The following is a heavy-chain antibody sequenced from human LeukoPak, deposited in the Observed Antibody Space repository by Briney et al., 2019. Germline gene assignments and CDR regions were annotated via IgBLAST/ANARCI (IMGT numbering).Heavy chain of an antibody. CDR2: INHSGST. Sequence: SETLSLTCAVYGGSFSGYYWSWIRQSPGKGLEWIGEINHSGSTTYNPSLKSRVVMSIDTSKNQFSLKLSSVTAADTAVYYCARGLGRSLAYFDYWGQGTLVTVSS. CDR3: ARGLGRSLAYFDY. CDR1: GGSFSGYY. J-gene: IGHJ4*02. V-gene: IGHV4-34*01.